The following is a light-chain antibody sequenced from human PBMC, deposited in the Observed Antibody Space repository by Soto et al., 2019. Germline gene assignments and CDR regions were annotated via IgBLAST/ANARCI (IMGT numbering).Light chain of an antibody. CDR3: QQSGSSPGT. CDR1: QSVSSIY. J-gene: IGKJ1*01. CDR2: DVS. Sequence: EIVLTQSPCTLSLSPGERATLSCRASQSVSSIYLAWYQQKPGQAPRLLIYDVSSRATGIPDRFSGSGSGTDFTLTISRLEPEDFAVYYCQQSGSSPGTFGQGTKVDIK. V-gene: IGKV3-20*01.